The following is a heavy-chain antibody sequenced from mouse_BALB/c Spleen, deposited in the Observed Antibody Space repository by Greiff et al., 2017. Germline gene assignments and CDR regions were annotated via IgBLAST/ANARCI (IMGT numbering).Heavy chain of an antibody. V-gene: IGHV1-39*01. Sequence: VHVKQSGPELEKPGASVKISCKASGYSFTGYNMNWVKQSNGKSLEWIGNIDPYYGGTSYNQKFKGKATLTVDKSSSTAYMQLKSLTSEDSAVYYCARSKRTGRALYYYAMDYWGQGTSVTVSS. CDR1: GYSFTGYN. J-gene: IGHJ4*01. D-gene: IGHD4-1*01. CDR3: ARSKRTGRALYYYAMDY. CDR2: IDPYYGGT.